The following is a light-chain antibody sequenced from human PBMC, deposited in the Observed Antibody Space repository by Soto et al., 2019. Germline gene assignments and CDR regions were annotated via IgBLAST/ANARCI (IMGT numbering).Light chain of an antibody. V-gene: IGLV3-21*04. CDR2: YDD. J-gene: IGLJ2*01. CDR1: KVGTKS. Sequence: SYELTQPPSVSVAPGETATITCGGNKVGTKSVHWYQQKSGQAPVLVIYYDDDRPSGIPERFSGTNSGNTATLTISRVEAGDEADYFCQVLDSSRDHPYVVFGGGTKLTVL. CDR3: QVLDSSRDHPYVV.